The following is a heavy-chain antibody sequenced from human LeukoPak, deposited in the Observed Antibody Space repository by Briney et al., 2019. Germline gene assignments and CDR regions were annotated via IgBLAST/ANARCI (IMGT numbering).Heavy chain of an antibody. D-gene: IGHD1-26*01. J-gene: IGHJ4*02. Sequence: GGSLRLSCAASGFTFSSYWMSWVRQAPGKGLEWVANIKQDGSKKYYVDSVKGRFTISRDNAKNSLYLQMNSLRAEDTAVYYCARDKIVGATNFDYWGQGTLVTVSS. V-gene: IGHV3-7*01. CDR2: IKQDGSKK. CDR3: ARDKIVGATNFDY. CDR1: GFTFSSYW.